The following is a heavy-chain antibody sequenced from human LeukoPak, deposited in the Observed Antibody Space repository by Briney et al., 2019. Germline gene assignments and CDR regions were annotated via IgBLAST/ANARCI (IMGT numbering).Heavy chain of an antibody. D-gene: IGHD3-10*01. Sequence: YYWSWIRXPPGKGLEWIGEINHSGSTNYNPSLKSRVTISVDTSKNQFSLKLSSVTAADTAVYYCARSNGSGSYSFDYWGQGTLVTVSS. CDR3: ARSNGSGSYSFDY. CDR2: INHSGST. CDR1: YY. J-gene: IGHJ4*02. V-gene: IGHV4-34*01.